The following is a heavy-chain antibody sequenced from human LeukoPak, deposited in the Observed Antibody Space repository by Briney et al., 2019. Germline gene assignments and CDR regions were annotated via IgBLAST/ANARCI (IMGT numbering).Heavy chain of an antibody. D-gene: IGHD3-10*01. Sequence: GGSLRPSCAASGFTVSSYEINWVRQAPGKGLEWVSYISGSGTTIYYADSVKGRFTISRDNAENSLYLQMNSLRAEDTAVYYCARWFGELLGAYYFDYWGPGTLVTVSS. J-gene: IGHJ4*02. CDR3: ARWFGELLGAYYFDY. V-gene: IGHV3-48*03. CDR1: GFTVSSYE. CDR2: ISGSGTTI.